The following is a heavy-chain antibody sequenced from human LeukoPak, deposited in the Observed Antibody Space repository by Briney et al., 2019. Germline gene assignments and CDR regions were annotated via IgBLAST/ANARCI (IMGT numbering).Heavy chain of an antibody. V-gene: IGHV4-59*08. CDR2: IYYTGNT. Sequence: SETLSLTCTVSGGSISNYYWSWIRQSPGKGLEWIGYIYYTGNTNYNPSLESRVIISVDTSKNQFSLKLNSVTAADTAVYYCARHECGGSCYPEDYWGQGTLVTVSS. D-gene: IGHD2-15*01. CDR3: ARHECGGSCYPEDY. CDR1: GGSISNYY. J-gene: IGHJ4*02.